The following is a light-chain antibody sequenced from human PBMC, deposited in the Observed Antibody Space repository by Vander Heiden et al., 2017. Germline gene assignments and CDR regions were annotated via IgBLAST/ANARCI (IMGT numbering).Light chain of an antibody. J-gene: IGLJ3*02. V-gene: IGLV2-8*01. CDR3: SSFAGSDLWV. CDR1: SSDVGGYNF. Sequence: QSALTQPPSASGSPGQSVTISCTGSSSDVGGYNFVSWYQQHPGNAPKLMIYEVTNRPSGVPDRFSGSKSGNTASLTVSGLQAEDEADYYCSSFAGSDLWVLGGGTKL. CDR2: EVT.